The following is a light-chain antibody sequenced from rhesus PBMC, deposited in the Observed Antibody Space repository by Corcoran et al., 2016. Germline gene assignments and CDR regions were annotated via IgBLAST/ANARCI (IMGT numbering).Light chain of an antibody. CDR2: AAS. CDR1: QGNSDY. V-gene: IGKV1-36*02. CDR3: LQGYSTPYS. J-gene: IGKJ2*01. Sequence: DIQMTQSPSSLSASVGDRVTITCRASQGNSDYLSWYQQKPGKAHKRLIYAASSLESGVPSRFSGSGSGTAFTLTISSLQPEDFAAYYCLQGYSTPYSFGQGTKVEIK.